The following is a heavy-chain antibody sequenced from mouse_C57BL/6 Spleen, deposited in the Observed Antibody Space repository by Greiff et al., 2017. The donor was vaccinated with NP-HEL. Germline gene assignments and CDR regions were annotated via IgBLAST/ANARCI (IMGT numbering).Heavy chain of an antibody. CDR3: ARDGSDYFDD. Sequence: QVQLQQPGAELVKPGASVKMSCKASGYTFTSYWITWVKQRPGQGLEWIGDIYPGSGSTNYNEKFKSKATLTVDTSSSTAYMQLSSLTSEDAAVYYCARDGSDYFDDWGQGTTLTVSS. CDR1: GYTFTSYW. CDR2: IYPGSGST. V-gene: IGHV1-55*01. J-gene: IGHJ2*01.